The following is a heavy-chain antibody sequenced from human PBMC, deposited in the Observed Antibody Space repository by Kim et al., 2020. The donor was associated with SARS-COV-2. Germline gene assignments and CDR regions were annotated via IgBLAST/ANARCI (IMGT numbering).Heavy chain of an antibody. Sequence: QKFQGRVTMTRDTSINTAYMELNRLTSDDTAMYYCARAWEIPGYDTFDIWGQGTMVTVSS. D-gene: IGHD1-26*01. CDR3: ARAWEIPGYDTFDI. V-gene: IGHV1-2*02. J-gene: IGHJ3*02.